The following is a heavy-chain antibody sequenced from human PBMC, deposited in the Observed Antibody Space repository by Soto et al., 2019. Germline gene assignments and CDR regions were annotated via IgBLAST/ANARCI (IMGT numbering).Heavy chain of an antibody. Sequence: SETLSLTCAVSGGSISSSNWWSWVRQPPGKGLEWIEEVYHSGSTNYNPSLKSRVTISVDKSKNQFSLKLSSVTAADTAGYYCAIWLQNHYYYYGMDVWGQGTTVTVSS. CDR1: GGSISSSNW. CDR3: AIWLQNHYYYYGMDV. J-gene: IGHJ6*02. V-gene: IGHV4-4*02. D-gene: IGHD5-18*01. CDR2: VYHSGST.